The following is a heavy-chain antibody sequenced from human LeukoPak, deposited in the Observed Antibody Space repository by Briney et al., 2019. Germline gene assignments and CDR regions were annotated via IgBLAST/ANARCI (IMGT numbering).Heavy chain of an antibody. V-gene: IGHV4-39*01. CDR2: IYYSGST. D-gene: IGHD6-19*01. J-gene: IGHJ4*02. CDR3: ASSPGVAGAI. Sequence: PSETLSLTCTVSGGSISSSSYYWGWIRQPPGTGLEWIGSIYYSGSTCYNPSPKSRVTISVDTSKNQFSLKLSSVTAADTAVYYCASSPGVAGAIWGQGTLVTVSS. CDR1: GGSISSSSYY.